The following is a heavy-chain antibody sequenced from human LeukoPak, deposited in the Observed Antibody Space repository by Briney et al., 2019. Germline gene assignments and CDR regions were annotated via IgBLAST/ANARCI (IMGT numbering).Heavy chain of an antibody. D-gene: IGHD5-12*01. CDR1: GGSISSSSYY. Sequence: PSETLSLTCTVSGGSISSSSYYWGWIRQPPGKGLEWIGSIYYSGTTSYNPSLKSRVTISVDTSKNQFSLKLSSVTAADTAVYYCARGYWPGYSGYRKSPPPGYYMDVWGKGTTVTVSS. J-gene: IGHJ6*03. CDR3: ARGYWPGYSGYRKSPPPGYYMDV. V-gene: IGHV4-39*07. CDR2: IYYSGTT.